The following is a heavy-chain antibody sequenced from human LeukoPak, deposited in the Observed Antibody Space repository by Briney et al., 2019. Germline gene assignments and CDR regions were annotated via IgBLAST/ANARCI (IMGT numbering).Heavy chain of an antibody. V-gene: IGHV4-59*08. CDR2: IYPSGST. J-gene: IGHJ4*02. D-gene: IGHD6-19*01. CDR1: GGSISGFY. CDR3: ARRRGTSGWLDY. Sequence: SETLSLTCIVSGGSISGFYWSWIRQPPGKGLERVGYIYPSGSTNYNPSLKSRATISVDTSRNQFSLQLSSVTTADTAVYYCARRRGTSGWLDYWGQGALVTVSS.